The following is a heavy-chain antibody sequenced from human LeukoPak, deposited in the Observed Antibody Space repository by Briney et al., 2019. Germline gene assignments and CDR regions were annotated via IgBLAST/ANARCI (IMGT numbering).Heavy chain of an antibody. CDR3: ARAYCSSTSCYRADV. J-gene: IGHJ6*04. D-gene: IGHD2-2*01. CDR1: GYTLTELS. V-gene: IGHV1-24*01. Sequence: ASVKVSCKVSGYTLTELSMHWVRQAPGKGLEWMGGFDPEDGETIYAQKFQGRVTMTEDTSTDTAYMELSSLRSENTAVYYCARAYCSSTSCYRADVWGKGTTVTVSS. CDR2: FDPEDGET.